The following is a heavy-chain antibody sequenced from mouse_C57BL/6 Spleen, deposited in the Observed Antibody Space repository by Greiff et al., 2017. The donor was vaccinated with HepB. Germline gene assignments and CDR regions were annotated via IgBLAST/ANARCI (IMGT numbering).Heavy chain of an antibody. CDR2: ISSGGDYI. CDR1: GFTFSSYA. Sequence: EVKLMESGEGLVKPGGSLKLSCAASGFTFSSYAMSWVRQTPEKRLEWVAYISSGGDYIYYADTVKGRFTISRDNARNTLYLQMSSLKSEDTAMYYCTRVYGNYDGWYFDVWGTGTTVTVSS. D-gene: IGHD2-1*01. J-gene: IGHJ1*03. CDR3: TRVYGNYDGWYFDV. V-gene: IGHV5-9-1*02.